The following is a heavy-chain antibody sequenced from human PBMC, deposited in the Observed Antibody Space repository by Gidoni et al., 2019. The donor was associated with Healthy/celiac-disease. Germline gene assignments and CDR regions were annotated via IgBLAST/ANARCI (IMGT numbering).Heavy chain of an antibody. Sequence: QVQLVQSGAEVKKPGASVKVSCKASGYTFTSYSMHLVRQAPGQGLEWMGIINPSGGSTSYEQKFQGRVTMTRDTSTSTVYMELSSLRSEDTAVYYCARDKDIVATPGAGAFDIWGQGTMVTVSS. CDR1: GYTFTSYS. CDR2: INPSGGST. CDR3: ARDKDIVATPGAGAFDI. V-gene: IGHV1-46*01. D-gene: IGHD5-12*01. J-gene: IGHJ3*02.